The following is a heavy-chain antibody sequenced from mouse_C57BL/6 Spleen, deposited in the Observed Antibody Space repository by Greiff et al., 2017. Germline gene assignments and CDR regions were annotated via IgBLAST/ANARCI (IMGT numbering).Heavy chain of an antibody. D-gene: IGHD1-1*02. J-gene: IGHJ1*03. V-gene: IGHV1-62-2*01. CDR3: ARHEVGVVEGDWFFDV. CDR1: GYTFTEYT. Sequence: LVESGAELVKPGASVKLSCKASGYTFTEYTIHWVKQRSGQGLEWIGWFYPGSGSIKYNEKFKDKATLTADKSSSTVYMELSRLTSEDSAVYFCARHEVGVVEGDWFFDVWGTGTTVTVSS. CDR2: FYPGSGSI.